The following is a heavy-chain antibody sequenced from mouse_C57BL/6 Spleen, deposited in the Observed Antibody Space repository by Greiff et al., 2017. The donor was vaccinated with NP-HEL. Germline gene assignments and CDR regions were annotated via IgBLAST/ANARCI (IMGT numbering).Heavy chain of an antibody. J-gene: IGHJ1*03. D-gene: IGHD2-1*01. CDR1: GFTFSSYA. V-gene: IGHV5-9-1*02. Sequence: EVNVVESGEGLVKPGGSLKLSCAASGFTFSSYAMSWVRQTPEKRLEWVAYISSGGDYIYYADTVKGRFTISRDNARNTLYLQMSSLKSEDTAMYYCTRDGNSNWYFDVWGTGTTVTVSS. CDR2: ISSGGDYI. CDR3: TRDGNSNWYFDV.